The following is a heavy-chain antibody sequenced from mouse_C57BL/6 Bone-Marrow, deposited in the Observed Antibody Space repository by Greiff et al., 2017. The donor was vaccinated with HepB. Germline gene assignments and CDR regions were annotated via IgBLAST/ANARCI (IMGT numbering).Heavy chain of an antibody. V-gene: IGHV1-52*01. J-gene: IGHJ2*01. CDR3: ARSGPYYYGSSYPYYFDY. CDR1: GYTFTSYW. CDR2: IDPSDSET. D-gene: IGHD1-1*01. Sequence: QLQQPGAELVRPGSSVKLSCKASGYTFTSYWMHWVKQRPIQGLEWIGNIDPSDSETHYNQKFKDKATLTVDKSSSTAYMQLSSLTSEDSAVYYCARSGPYYYGSSYPYYFDYWGQGTTLTVSS.